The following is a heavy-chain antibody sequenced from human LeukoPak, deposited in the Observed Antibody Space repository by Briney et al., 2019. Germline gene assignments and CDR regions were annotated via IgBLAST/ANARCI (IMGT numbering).Heavy chain of an antibody. Sequence: GGSLRLSCAASGFTFSSYSMNWVRQAPGKGLEWVSSISSSSSYIYYADSVKGRFTISRDNSKNTLYLQMNSLRAEDTAVYYCASAGYSSSWPFDYWGQGTLVTVSS. CDR2: ISSSSSYI. CDR3: ASAGYSSSWPFDY. V-gene: IGHV3-21*01. J-gene: IGHJ4*02. CDR1: GFTFSSYS. D-gene: IGHD6-13*01.